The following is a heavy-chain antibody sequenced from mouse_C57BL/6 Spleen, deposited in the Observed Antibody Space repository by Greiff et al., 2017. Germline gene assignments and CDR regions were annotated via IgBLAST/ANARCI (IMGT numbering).Heavy chain of an antibody. CDR2: IRLKSDNYAT. J-gene: IGHJ4*01. CDR3: TETVDAMDY. V-gene: IGHV6-3*01. Sequence: EVKVEESGGGLVQPGGSMKLSCVASGFTFSNYWMNWVRQSPETGLEWVAQIRLKSDNYATHYAESVKGRFTISRDDSKSSVYLQMNNLRAEDTGIYYCTETVDAMDYWGQGTSVTVSS. D-gene: IGHD1-1*01. CDR1: GFTFSNYW.